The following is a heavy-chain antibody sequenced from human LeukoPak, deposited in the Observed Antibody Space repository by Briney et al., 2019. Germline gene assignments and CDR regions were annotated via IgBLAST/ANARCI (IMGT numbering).Heavy chain of an antibody. CDR3: ARNSVGELSWFDP. CDR1: DGSISSDY. CDR2: IYYSGST. Sequence: SETLSLTCTVSDGSISSDYWSRIRQPPGKGLEWIGYIYYSGSTKYNPSLTSRLTISVDTSKNQRSLRLTSVPAAHTAVYYCARNSVGELSWFDPWGQGTLVTVSS. J-gene: IGHJ5*02. V-gene: IGHV4-59*01. D-gene: IGHD3-10*01.